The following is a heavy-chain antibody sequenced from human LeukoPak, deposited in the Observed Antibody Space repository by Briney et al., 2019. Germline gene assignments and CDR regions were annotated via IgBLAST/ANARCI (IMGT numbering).Heavy chain of an antibody. CDR1: GFTFDDYT. CDR3: AKDKAPRRLLGYLQH. V-gene: IGHV3-43*01. CDR2: ISWDGGST. D-gene: IGHD4-17*01. J-gene: IGHJ1*01. Sequence: GGSLRLSCAASGFTFDDYTMHWVRQAPGKGLEWVSLISWDGGSTYYADSVKGRFTISRDNSKNSLYLQMNSLRTEDTALYYCAKDKAPRRLLGYLQHWGQGTLVTVSS.